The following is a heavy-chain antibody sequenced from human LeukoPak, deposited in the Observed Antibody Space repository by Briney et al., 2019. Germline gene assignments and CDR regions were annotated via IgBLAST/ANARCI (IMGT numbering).Heavy chain of an antibody. V-gene: IGHV1-69*13. Sequence: SVKVSCKASGGTFSSYAISWVRQAPGQGLEWTGGIIPIFGTANYAQKFQGSVTITADESTSTAYMELSSLRSEDTAVYYCARGLYDFWSGFENWFDPWGQGTLVTVSS. CDR2: IIPIFGTA. CDR3: ARGLYDFWSGFENWFDP. D-gene: IGHD3-3*01. CDR1: GGTFSSYA. J-gene: IGHJ5*02.